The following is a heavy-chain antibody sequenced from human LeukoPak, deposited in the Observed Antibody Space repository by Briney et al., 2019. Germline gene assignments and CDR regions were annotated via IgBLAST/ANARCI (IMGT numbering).Heavy chain of an antibody. CDR3: AKDGPYRAVAGSYYHHMDV. CDR2: IRYDGINK. Sequence: GGSLRLSCAASGFTFSSYGMHWVRQAPGKGLEWVAFIRYDGINKYYADSVKGRFTISRDNSKNTLYLQMNSLRAEDTAVYYCAKDGPYRAVAGSYYHHMDVWGKGTTVTVSS. J-gene: IGHJ6*03. V-gene: IGHV3-30*02. CDR1: GFTFSSYG. D-gene: IGHD6-19*01.